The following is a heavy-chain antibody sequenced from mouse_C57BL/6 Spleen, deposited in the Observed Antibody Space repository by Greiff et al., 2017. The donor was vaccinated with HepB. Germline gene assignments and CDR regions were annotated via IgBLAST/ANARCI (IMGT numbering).Heavy chain of an antibody. Sequence: VQLQQSGPELVKPGASVKISCKASGYAFSSSWMNWVKQRPGKGLEWIGRIYPGDGDTNYNGKFKGKATLTADKSSSTAYMQLSSLTSEDSAVYFCARGVYYDYDGGSMDYWGQGTSVTVSS. CDR1: GYAFSSSW. V-gene: IGHV1-82*01. D-gene: IGHD2-4*01. CDR3: ARGVYYDYDGGSMDY. CDR2: IYPGDGDT. J-gene: IGHJ4*01.